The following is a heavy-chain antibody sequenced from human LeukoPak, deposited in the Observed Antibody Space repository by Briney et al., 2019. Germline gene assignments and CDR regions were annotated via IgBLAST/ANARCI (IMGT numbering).Heavy chain of an antibody. D-gene: IGHD2-2*01. CDR2: FNGRGGYT. V-gene: IGHV3-23*01. CDR3: ARGGGWDCSGTTCYALVFDY. CDR1: GFTFNSYV. J-gene: IGHJ4*02. Sequence: GGSLRLSCEVSGFTFNSYVMSWVRRAPGKGLEWVPSFNGRGGYTFYADSVKGRFTISRDNSKNTLYLQMNSLRAEDTAVYYCARGGGWDCSGTTCYALVFDYWGQGTLVTVSS.